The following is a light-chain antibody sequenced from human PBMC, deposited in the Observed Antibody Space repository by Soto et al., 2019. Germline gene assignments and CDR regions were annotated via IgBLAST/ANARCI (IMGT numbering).Light chain of an antibody. Sequence: QSVLTQSPSVSEAPGQRVTISCTGSSSNIGAGYEAHWYQQVPGTAPKLLIYENNNRPSGVPDRFYGSKSGTSASLAITGLQAEDEAEYYCQSYDSSLSGYVFGTGTKLTVL. V-gene: IGLV1-40*01. CDR3: QSYDSSLSGYV. CDR1: SSNIGAGYE. CDR2: ENN. J-gene: IGLJ1*01.